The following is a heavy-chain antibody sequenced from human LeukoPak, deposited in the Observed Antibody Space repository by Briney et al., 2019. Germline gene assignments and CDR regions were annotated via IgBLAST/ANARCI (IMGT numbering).Heavy chain of an antibody. Sequence: PGGSLRLSCAASGFTFSSFWMSWVRHAPGKGLEWVAKIIQDGSEKYYVDSVKGRFTISRDNAKNSLYLQMNSLRAEDTAVYYCARDSPGIMIFGVVTPNGGQGTLVTVSS. D-gene: IGHD3-3*01. CDR1: GFTFSSFW. J-gene: IGHJ4*02. CDR2: IIQDGSEK. V-gene: IGHV3-7*05. CDR3: ARDSPGIMIFGVVTPN.